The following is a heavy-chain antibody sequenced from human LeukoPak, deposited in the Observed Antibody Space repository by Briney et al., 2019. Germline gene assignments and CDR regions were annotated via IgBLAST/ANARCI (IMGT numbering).Heavy chain of an antibody. D-gene: IGHD2-2*01. CDR1: EFTFSNYA. Sequence: GGSLRLSCAASEFTFSNYAMTWVRLAPGKGLEWVSTISGSGSNTFYADSVKGRFTISRDNSKNTLYLQMNSLRAEDTAVYYCAKDLVVVPAANALDYWGQGTLVTVSS. CDR3: AKDLVVVPAANALDY. V-gene: IGHV3-23*01. J-gene: IGHJ4*02. CDR2: ISGSGSNT.